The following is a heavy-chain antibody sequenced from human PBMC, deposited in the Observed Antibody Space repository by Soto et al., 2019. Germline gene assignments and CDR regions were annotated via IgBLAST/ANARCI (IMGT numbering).Heavy chain of an antibody. Sequence: GGSLRLSCAASGFTFDDYAMHWVRQAPGKGLEWVSGISWNSGSIGYADSVKGRFTISRDNAKNSLYLQMNSLRAEDTALYYCAKGPGYCSGGSCYFMYMDVWGKGTTVTVSS. CDR3: AKGPGYCSGGSCYFMYMDV. V-gene: IGHV3-9*01. D-gene: IGHD2-15*01. J-gene: IGHJ6*03. CDR1: GFTFDDYA. CDR2: ISWNSGSI.